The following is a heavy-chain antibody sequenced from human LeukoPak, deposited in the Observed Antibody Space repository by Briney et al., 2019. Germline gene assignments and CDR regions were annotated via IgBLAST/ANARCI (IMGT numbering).Heavy chain of an antibody. Sequence: GRSLRLSCVASGFTFKNYGMHWVRQAPGKGLEWVTIIWYDGSNKYYADFVKGRLTTSRDNSKNTLYLQMNSLRADDTAVYYCARVSGYSGTWYVDYWGQGTLVTVSS. J-gene: IGHJ4*02. CDR1: GFTFKNYG. D-gene: IGHD6-13*01. CDR3: ARVSGYSGTWYVDY. CDR2: IWYDGSNK. V-gene: IGHV3-33*01.